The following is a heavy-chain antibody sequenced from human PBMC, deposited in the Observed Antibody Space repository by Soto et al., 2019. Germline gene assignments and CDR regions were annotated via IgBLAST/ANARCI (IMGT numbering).Heavy chain of an antibody. CDR1: GYTFTSYA. V-gene: IGHV1-3*01. J-gene: IGHJ6*02. CDR3: ARVKLLRRKYYYYGMDV. Sequence: ASVKVSCKASGYTFTSYAMHWVRQAPGQRLEWMGWINAGNGNTKYSQKFQGRVTITRDTSASTAYMELSSLRSEDTAVYYCARVKLLRRKYYYYGMDVWGQGTTVTFSS. CDR2: INAGNGNT. D-gene: IGHD2-15*01.